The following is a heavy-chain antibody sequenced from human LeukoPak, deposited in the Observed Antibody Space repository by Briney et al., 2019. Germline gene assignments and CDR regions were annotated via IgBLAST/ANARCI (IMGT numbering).Heavy chain of an antibody. CDR3: AKDGGSSSTYASY. J-gene: IGHJ4*02. Sequence: GGSLRLSCAASGFTFSSYGMPWVRQAPGKGLEWVAVIPYDGSKKYYADSVKGRFTISRDNSKNTLYLQMNSLRAEDTAVYNCAKDGGSSSTYASYWGQGTLVTVSS. V-gene: IGHV3-30*18. CDR1: GFTFSSYG. D-gene: IGHD2-2*01. CDR2: IPYDGSKK.